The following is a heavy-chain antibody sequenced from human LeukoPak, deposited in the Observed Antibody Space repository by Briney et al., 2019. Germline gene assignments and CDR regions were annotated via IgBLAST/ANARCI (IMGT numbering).Heavy chain of an antibody. CDR2: ISGSGGST. D-gene: IGHD6-13*01. CDR1: GFTFSSYA. Sequence: GGSLRLSCAASGFTFSSYAMSWVRQAPGKGLEWVSAISGSGGSTYYADSVKGRFTISRDNSKNTLYLQMNSLRAEDTAVYYCAKDRGGEIAAAALNWFDPWGQGTLVTVSS. J-gene: IGHJ5*02. CDR3: AKDRGGEIAAAALNWFDP. V-gene: IGHV3-23*01.